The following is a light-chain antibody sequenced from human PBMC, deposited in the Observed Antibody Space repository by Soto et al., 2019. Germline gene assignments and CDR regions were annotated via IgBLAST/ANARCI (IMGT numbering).Light chain of an antibody. V-gene: IGKV3-11*01. CDR2: DAS. CDR3: QQRSNWPPIT. J-gene: IGKJ5*01. CDR1: QSVGSH. Sequence: EVGITQXPATLSXXXXSXAXXXSXXSQSVGSHLAWYQQKPGQAPRLLIYDASNRATGIPARFSGSGSGTDFTLTISSLEPEDFAVYYCQQRSNWPPITFGQGTRLEIK.